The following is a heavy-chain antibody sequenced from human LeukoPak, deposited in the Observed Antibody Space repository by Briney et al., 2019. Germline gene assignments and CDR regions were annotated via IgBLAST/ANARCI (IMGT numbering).Heavy chain of an antibody. CDR3: ARVGYSGYDSLDY. D-gene: IGHD5-12*01. Sequence: GGSLRLSCAASGFTYSYYTMHWVRQAPGKGLELVAVTSYDGSNEYYADSVKGRFTISRDNSKNTLYLQLNSLRVEDTAVYYCARVGYSGYDSLDYWGQGTLVTVSS. CDR2: TSYDGSNE. J-gene: IGHJ4*02. V-gene: IGHV3-30*04. CDR1: GFTYSYYT.